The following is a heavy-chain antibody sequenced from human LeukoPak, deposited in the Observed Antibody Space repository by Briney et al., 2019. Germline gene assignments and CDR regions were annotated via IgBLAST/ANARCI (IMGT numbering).Heavy chain of an antibody. Sequence: PGGSLRLSCAVSRFTFTTFSIHWVRQAPGKGLEWVAFVRYDGINKYYADSVKGRFTISRDSSKNTLYLQMNSLRTEDTAVYFCAKDFYDTLTLGVPEGEGFDIWGQGTTVTVSS. CDR2: VRYDGINK. V-gene: IGHV3-30*02. D-gene: IGHD3-9*01. J-gene: IGHJ3*02. CDR3: AKDFYDTLTLGVPEGEGFDI. CDR1: RFTFTTFS.